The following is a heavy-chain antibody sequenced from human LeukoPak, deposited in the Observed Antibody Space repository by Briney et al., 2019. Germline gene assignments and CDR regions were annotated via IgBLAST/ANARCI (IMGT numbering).Heavy chain of an antibody. J-gene: IGHJ4*02. Sequence: ETLSLTCTVSGAPISSSSSYWGWIRQAPGKGLEWVSGISENGGTTFYADSVKGRFTITRDNSKNTLYVQMNSLRGEDTAVYYCARGTYDSSGYADYWGQGTLVTVSS. D-gene: IGHD3-22*01. CDR1: GAPISSSSSY. CDR3: ARGTYDSSGYADY. V-gene: IGHV3-23*01. CDR2: ISENGGTT.